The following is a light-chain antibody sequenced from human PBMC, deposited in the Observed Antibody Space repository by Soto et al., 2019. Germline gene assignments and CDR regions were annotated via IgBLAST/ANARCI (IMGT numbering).Light chain of an antibody. J-gene: IGLJ3*02. Sequence: QSVLTQPPSASGSPGQSVTISCTGTRSDVGGYNFVSWYQHHPGKAPKLMISGVSERPSGVPDRFSGSKSGNTASLTISGLQAEDEADYYCCSYVDTDTWVFGGGTKLTVL. CDR1: RSDVGGYNF. V-gene: IGLV2-11*01. CDR2: GVS. CDR3: CSYVDTDTWV.